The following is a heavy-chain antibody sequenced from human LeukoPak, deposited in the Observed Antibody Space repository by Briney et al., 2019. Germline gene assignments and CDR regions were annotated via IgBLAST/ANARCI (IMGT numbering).Heavy chain of an antibody. D-gene: IGHD2-2*01. Sequence: ASETLSLTCAVYGGSFSGYYWSWIRQPPGKGLEWIGEINHSGRTNYNPSLKSRVTISVDTSKNQFSLKLSSVTAADTAVYYCARGNDIVVVPAAHDRGFDYWGQGTLVTVSS. CDR3: ARGNDIVVVPAAHDRGFDY. CDR2: INHSGRT. J-gene: IGHJ4*02. V-gene: IGHV4-34*01. CDR1: GGSFSGYY.